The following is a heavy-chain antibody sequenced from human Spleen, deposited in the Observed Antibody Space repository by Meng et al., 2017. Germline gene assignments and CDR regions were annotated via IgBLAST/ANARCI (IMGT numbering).Heavy chain of an antibody. CDR1: GYTFVNSGVTYG. D-gene: IGHD6-19*01. Sequence: QGQLVQSGAEVKKPGASVKLSCKAYGYTFVNSGVTYGISWVRQAPGQGLEWLGWCSPYSDYRNYARKVQGRVTMTTDTSTNTAYMDLRSLRSDDTAIYYCVKHSSDWSLDSWGQGTLVTVSS. V-gene: IGHV1-18*01. J-gene: IGHJ4*02. CDR3: VKHSSDWSLDS. CDR2: CSPYSDYR.